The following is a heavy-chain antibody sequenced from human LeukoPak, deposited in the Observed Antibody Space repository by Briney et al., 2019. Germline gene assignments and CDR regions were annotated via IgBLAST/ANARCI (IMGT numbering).Heavy chain of an antibody. CDR1: GGSFSDCY. Sequence: SETLSLTCAVYGGSFSDCYWSWIRQPPGKGLEWIGEINDSGSTNYNPSLKSRVTMSVDTSKNQFSLKLSSVTAADTAVYYCARGRDGSRHTWTPQILFFDYWGQGTLVTVSS. J-gene: IGHJ4*02. D-gene: IGHD5-24*01. V-gene: IGHV4-34*01. CDR3: ARGRDGSRHTWTPQILFFDY. CDR2: INDSGST.